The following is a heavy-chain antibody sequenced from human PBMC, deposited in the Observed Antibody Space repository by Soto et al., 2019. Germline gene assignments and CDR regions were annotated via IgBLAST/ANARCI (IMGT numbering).Heavy chain of an antibody. Sequence: QVQLVQSGAEVKKPGASVKVSCKASGDTFTDYYIHLVRRAPGQGLEWMGTVNPSGGHTTYAQHFLGRMTMTRDTSTSTLYMELTSLTSEDTAVYYCARGGHVVVVTAALDYWGQGTLVTVSS. CDR3: ARGGHVVVVTAALDY. J-gene: IGHJ4*02. V-gene: IGHV1-46*01. CDR2: VNPSGGHT. CDR1: GDTFTDYY. D-gene: IGHD2-21*02.